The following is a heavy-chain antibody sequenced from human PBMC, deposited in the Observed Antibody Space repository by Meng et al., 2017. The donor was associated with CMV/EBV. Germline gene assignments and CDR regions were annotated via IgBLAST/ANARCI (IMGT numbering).Heavy chain of an antibody. CDR3: ARLNADVAPRY. CDR1: GYSFTSYW. J-gene: IGHJ4*02. D-gene: IGHD2-15*01. Sequence: GGSLRLSCKGSGYSFTSYWIGWVRQTPGKGLEWMGIIYPGDSDTRYSPSFQGQVTISADKSISTAYLQWSSLKASDTAMYYCARLNADVAPRYWGQGTLVTVSS. V-gene: IGHV5-51*01. CDR2: IYPGDSDT.